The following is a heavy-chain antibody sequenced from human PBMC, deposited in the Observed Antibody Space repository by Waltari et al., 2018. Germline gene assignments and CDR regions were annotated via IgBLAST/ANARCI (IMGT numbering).Heavy chain of an antibody. CDR3: ARNPRYDSPD. Sequence: EVQVVESGGGLVQPGESLRLACSASGFTFSRFAMHWVRQAPGKGLAWVSLIYSGGYTQDADSVKGRFTISRDNSKNTLYLQMNSLRVEDTAVYYCARNPRYDSPDWGQGTLVTVSS. CDR1: GFTFSRFA. V-gene: IGHV3-66*02. D-gene: IGHD3-22*01. CDR2: IYSGGYT. J-gene: IGHJ4*02.